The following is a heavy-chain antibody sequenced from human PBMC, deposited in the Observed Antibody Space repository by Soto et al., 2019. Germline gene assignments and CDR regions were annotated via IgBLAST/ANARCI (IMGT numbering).Heavy chain of an antibody. J-gene: IGHJ4*02. V-gene: IGHV2-5*02. CDR3: AHSLHILTGYYHSFDY. CDR2: IYWDDDK. Sequence: QITLKESGPTLVKPTQTLTLTCTFSGFSLSTSGVGVGWIRQPPGKALEWLALIYWDDDKRYSPSLKSRLTITKDTSKNQVVLTMTNMDPVDTATYYCAHSLHILTGYYHSFDYWGQGTLVTVSS. D-gene: IGHD3-9*01. CDR1: GFSLSTSGVG.